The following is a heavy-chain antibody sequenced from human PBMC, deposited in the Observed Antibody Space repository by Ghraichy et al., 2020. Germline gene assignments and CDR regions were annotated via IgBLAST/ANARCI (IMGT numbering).Heavy chain of an antibody. V-gene: IGHV1-58*01. D-gene: IGHD3-22*01. CDR1: GFTFTSSA. CDR2: IVVGSGNT. J-gene: IGHJ2*01. CDR3: AALYTHDSSGFNPHWYFDL. Sequence: SVKVSCKASGFTFTSSAVQWVRQARGQRLEWIGWIVVGSGNTNYAQKFQERVTITRDMSTSTAYMELSSLRSEDTAVYYCAALYTHDSSGFNPHWYFDLWGRGTLVTVSS.